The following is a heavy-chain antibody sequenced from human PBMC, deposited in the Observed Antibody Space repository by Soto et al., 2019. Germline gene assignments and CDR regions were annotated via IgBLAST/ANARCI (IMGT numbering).Heavy chain of an antibody. CDR2: IYHSGST. D-gene: IGHD3-22*01. Sequence: PSETLSLTCAVSGGSISSSNWWSWVRQPPGKGLEWIGEIYHSGSTNYNPSLKSRVTISVDKSKNQFSLKLSSVTAADTAVYYCAGDSRDSSGYYYLTDAFDIWGQGTMVTVSS. V-gene: IGHV4-4*02. J-gene: IGHJ3*02. CDR1: GGSISSSNW. CDR3: AGDSRDSSGYYYLTDAFDI.